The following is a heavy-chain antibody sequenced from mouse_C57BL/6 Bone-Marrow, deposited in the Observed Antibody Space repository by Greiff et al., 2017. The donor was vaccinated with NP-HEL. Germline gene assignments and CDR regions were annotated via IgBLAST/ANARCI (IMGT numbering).Heavy chain of an antibody. CDR3: AREGYGSRGDWYFDV. V-gene: IGHV1-81*01. J-gene: IGHJ1*03. D-gene: IGHD1-1*01. Sequence: QVQLQQSGAELARPGASVKLSCKASGYTFTSYGISWVKQRTGQGLEWIGEIYPRSGNTYYNEKFKGKATLTADKSSSTAYMELRSLTSEDSAVYFCAREGYGSRGDWYFDVWGTGTTVTVSS. CDR1: GYTFTSYG. CDR2: IYPRSGNT.